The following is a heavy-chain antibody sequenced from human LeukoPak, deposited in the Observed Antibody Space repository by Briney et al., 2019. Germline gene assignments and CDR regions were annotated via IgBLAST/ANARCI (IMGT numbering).Heavy chain of an antibody. CDR1: GFTFSSNA. V-gene: IGHV3-23*01. D-gene: IGHD3-16*01. CDR3: AKKRSPGWGGNSFDY. Sequence: GGSLRLSCAASGFTFSSNAMSWVRQAPGKGLEWVSLLSGRSVVTQFADSVKGRFTISRDNSKNTLYLQMNSLRAEDTAVYYCAKKRSPGWGGNSFDYWGPGTLVTVSS. J-gene: IGHJ4*02. CDR2: LSGRSVVT.